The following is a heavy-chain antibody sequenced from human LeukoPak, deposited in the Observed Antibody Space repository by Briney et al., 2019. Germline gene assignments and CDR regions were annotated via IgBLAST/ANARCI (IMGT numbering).Heavy chain of an antibody. CDR1: GYTFTGYY. V-gene: IGHV1-58*02. D-gene: IGHD3-22*01. J-gene: IGHJ6*03. CDR2: IVVGSGNT. CDR3: AADTPDRDYYYYYMDV. Sequence: GASVKVSCKASGYTFTGYYMHWVRQAPGQGLEWIGWIVVGSGNTNYAQKFQERVTITRDMSTSTAYMELSSLRSEDTAVYYCAADTPDRDYYYYYMDVWGKGTTVTVSS.